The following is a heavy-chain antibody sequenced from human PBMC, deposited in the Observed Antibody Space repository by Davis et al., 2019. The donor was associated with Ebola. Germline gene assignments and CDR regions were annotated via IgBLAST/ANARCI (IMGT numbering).Heavy chain of an antibody. D-gene: IGHD2-8*01. V-gene: IGHV4-39*01. J-gene: IGHJ4*02. CDR1: GGSISSSSYY. CDR3: AVDIVLMVYAWFDY. CDR2: IYYSGST. Sequence: MPSETLSLTCTVSGGSISSSSYYWGWIRQPPGKGLEWIGSIYYSGSTYYNPSLKSRVTISVDTSKNQFSLKLGSVTAADTAVYYCAVDIVLMVYAWFDYWGQGTLVTVSS.